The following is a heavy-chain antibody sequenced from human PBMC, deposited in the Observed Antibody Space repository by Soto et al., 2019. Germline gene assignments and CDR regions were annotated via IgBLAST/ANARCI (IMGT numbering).Heavy chain of an antibody. D-gene: IGHD2-15*01. CDR1: GFTFSAYG. CDR3: ARSIVPKVTRIIDT. CDR2: ISYDGTDK. J-gene: IGHJ5*01. V-gene: IGHV3-30-3*01. Sequence: GGSLRLSCAASGFTFSAYGLHWVRQAPGKGLEWVALISYDGTDKTYADSVKGRFTISRDNSQNTLSLQMNSLGPEDTAVYYCARSIVPKVTRIIDTWGQGTLVTVSS.